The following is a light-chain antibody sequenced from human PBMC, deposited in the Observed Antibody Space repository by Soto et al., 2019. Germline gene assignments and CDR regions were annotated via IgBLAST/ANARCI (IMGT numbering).Light chain of an antibody. V-gene: IGKV1-5*01. J-gene: IGKJ1*01. CDR1: QSFSSW. Sequence: DIQMTQSPSTLSASVGDRVTITCRASQSFSSWLAWYQQKPGKAPNLLIYDVSTLQSGVPSRFSGGGSGTDFTLTISSLQPDDFATYYCQQYDTYPWTFGQGTKVEIK. CDR2: DVS. CDR3: QQYDTYPWT.